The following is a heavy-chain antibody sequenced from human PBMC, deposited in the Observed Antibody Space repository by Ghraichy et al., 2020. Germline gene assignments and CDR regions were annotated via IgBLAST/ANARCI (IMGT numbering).Heavy chain of an antibody. V-gene: IGHV3-64*02. CDR1: GFTFSSYA. J-gene: IGHJ4*02. Sequence: GGSLRLSCAASGFTFSSYAMHWVRQAPGKGLEYVSAISSNGGSTYYADSVKGRFTISRDNSKNTPYLQMGSLRAEDMAVYYCARDTGDYGDYVFDYWGQGTLVTVSS. CDR2: ISSNGGST. CDR3: ARDTGDYGDYVFDY. D-gene: IGHD4-17*01.